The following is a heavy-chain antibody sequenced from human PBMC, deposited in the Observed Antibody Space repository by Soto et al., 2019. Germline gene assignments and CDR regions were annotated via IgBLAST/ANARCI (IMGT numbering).Heavy chain of an antibody. CDR2: IFYSGST. D-gene: IGHD6-13*01. CDR3: SRGEFSSRWYRESHFHS. J-gene: IGHJ4*02. CDR1: GGSISSGGYY. V-gene: IGHV4-31*03. Sequence: QVQLQESGPGLVKPSQTLSLTCTVSGGSISSGGYYWSWIRHHPGKGLEWIGYIFYSGSTFYSPSLKSRVTISVDTARNQFSLTVRSVTAADTAVYYCSRGEFSSRWYRESHFHSWGEGTLVTVAS.